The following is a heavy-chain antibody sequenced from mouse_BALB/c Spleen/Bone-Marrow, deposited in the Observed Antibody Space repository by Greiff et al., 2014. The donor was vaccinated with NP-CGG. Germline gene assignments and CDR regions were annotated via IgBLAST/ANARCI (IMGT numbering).Heavy chain of an antibody. CDR2: IWGGGST. J-gene: IGHJ4*01. V-gene: IGHV2-6-4*01. CDR1: GFSLSRYS. CDR3: ARNPPYGNYEDYYAMDY. Sequence: VKLVESGPGLVAPSQSLSITCTVSGFSLSRYSVHWVRQPPGKGPEWLGMIWGGGSTDYNSALKSRLSISKDNSKSQVFLKMNSLQTDDTAMYYCARNPPYGNYEDYYAMDYWGQGTSVTVSS. D-gene: IGHD2-1*01.